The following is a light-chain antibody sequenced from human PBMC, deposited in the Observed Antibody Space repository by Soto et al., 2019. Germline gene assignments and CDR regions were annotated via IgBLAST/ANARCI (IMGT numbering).Light chain of an antibody. V-gene: IGLV2-14*01. Sequence: QSALTQPAFVSGSPGQSITISCTGTSSDVGGYNYVSWYQQHPGKAPKLIISEVSNRPSGVSARFSGSKSGNTASLTISGLQAEDEADYYCTSYTSAISHVLFGGGTKLTVL. CDR1: SSDVGGYNY. CDR2: EVS. CDR3: TSYTSAISHVL. J-gene: IGLJ2*01.